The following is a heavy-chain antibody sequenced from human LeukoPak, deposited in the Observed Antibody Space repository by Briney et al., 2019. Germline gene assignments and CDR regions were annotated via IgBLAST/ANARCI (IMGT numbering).Heavy chain of an antibody. J-gene: IGHJ6*02. CDR1: GYTFTSYG. CDR2: ISAYNGNT. D-gene: IGHD1-14*01. CDR3: ARDGIVTVPPYGMDV. Sequence: ASVKVSCKASGYTFTSYGISRVRQAPGQGLEWMGWISAYNGNTNYAQKLQGRVTMTADTSTSTAYMELRSLRSDDTAVYYCARDGIVTVPPYGMDVWGQGTTVTVSS. V-gene: IGHV1-18*01.